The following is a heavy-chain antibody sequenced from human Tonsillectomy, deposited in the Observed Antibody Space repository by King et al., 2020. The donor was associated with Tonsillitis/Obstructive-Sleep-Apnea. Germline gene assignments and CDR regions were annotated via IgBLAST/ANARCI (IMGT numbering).Heavy chain of an antibody. D-gene: IGHD6-19*01. Sequence: VQLVESGGGLVQPGGSLRLSCAASGFTVSNNYMNWVRQAPGKGLEWVSVIYSGGSTYYTDSVKDRFTISRDNSKNTLYLQMNTLSAEDTALYYCARGYRYSTGWYNFDYWGQGTLVTVSS. J-gene: IGHJ4*02. CDR2: IYSGGST. CDR3: ARGYRYSTGWYNFDY. V-gene: IGHV3-66*01. CDR1: GFTVSNNY.